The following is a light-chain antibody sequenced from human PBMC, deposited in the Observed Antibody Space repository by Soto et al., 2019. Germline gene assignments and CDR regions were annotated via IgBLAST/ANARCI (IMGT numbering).Light chain of an antibody. CDR1: QSISTW. CDR2: VAS. V-gene: IGKV1-5*01. Sequence: DIQMTQSPSTLSASVGDRVTITCRASQSISTWLAWYQQKPGKAPKLLIYVASSLEGGVPSRFSGSGSGTEFTLSISSLQPDDFAAYYCQHYNGYPYTFGQGTKLEIK. J-gene: IGKJ2*01. CDR3: QHYNGYPYT.